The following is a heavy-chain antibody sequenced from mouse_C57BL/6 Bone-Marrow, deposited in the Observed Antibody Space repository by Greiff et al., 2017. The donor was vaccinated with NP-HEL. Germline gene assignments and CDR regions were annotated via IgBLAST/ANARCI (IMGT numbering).Heavy chain of an antibody. D-gene: IGHD1-1*01. J-gene: IGHJ2*01. CDR3: ARSGYGSLSY. V-gene: IGHV1-81*01. CDR1: GYTFTSYG. CDR2: IYPRSGNT. Sequence: VKLMESGAELARPGASVKLSCKASGYTFTSYGISWVKQRTGQGLEWIGEIYPRSGNTYYNEKFKGKATLTADKSSSTAYMELRSLTSEDSAVYFCARSGYGSLSYWGQGTTLTVSS.